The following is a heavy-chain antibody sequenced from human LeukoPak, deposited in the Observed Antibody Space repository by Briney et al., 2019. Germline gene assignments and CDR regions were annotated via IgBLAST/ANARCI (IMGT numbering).Heavy chain of an antibody. D-gene: IGHD3-9*01. CDR1: GYSFTTYP. CDR3: ARAAGYLINFDS. Sequence: GASVKVSCKASGYSFTTYPIHWVRQAPGQRLEWMGWINAGNGNSKSSQDFQGRVTFTRDTSANTAYMELNSLTSEDMAVYYCARAAGYLINFDSWGQGTLVTVSS. CDR2: INAGNGNS. V-gene: IGHV1-3*03. J-gene: IGHJ4*02.